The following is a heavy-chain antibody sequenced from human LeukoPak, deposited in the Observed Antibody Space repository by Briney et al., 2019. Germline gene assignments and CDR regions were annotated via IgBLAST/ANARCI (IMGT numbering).Heavy chain of an antibody. CDR1: SGFISSYY. V-gene: IGHV4-59*01. Sequence: SETLSLTCSVSSGFISSYYWTWIWQSPGKGLEWIGYIYYTGSTSYNPSLQSRVTISVDTSKNQFSLRLNSVTAADTAVYYCARLHHDYGSGTYGGAYNYYMDVWGKGTTVTVSS. J-gene: IGHJ6*03. CDR2: IYYTGST. CDR3: ARLHHDYGSGTYGGAYNYYMDV. D-gene: IGHD3-10*01.